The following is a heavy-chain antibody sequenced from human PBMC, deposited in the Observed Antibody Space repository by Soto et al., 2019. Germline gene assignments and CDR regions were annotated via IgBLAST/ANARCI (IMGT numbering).Heavy chain of an antibody. Sequence: GGSLRLSCIASGLPHSLFAMMWIRQAPGKGLECVSGIYGSGGGIQYADSVKGRFTISRDNSKNTVYLQMTDLRADDTAIYYCAKDAVYNDGLWLMDLWGQGIQVTVSS. CDR2: IYGSGGGI. CDR3: AKDAVYNDGLWLMDL. J-gene: IGHJ4*02. CDR1: GLPHSLFA. D-gene: IGHD3-10*01. V-gene: IGHV3-23*01.